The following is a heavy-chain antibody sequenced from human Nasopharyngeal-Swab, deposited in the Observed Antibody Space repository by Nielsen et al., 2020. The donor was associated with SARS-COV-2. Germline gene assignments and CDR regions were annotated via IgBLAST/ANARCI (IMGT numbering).Heavy chain of an antibody. CDR1: GFTFSSYA. CDR2: ISYDGSNK. V-gene: IGHV3-30-3*01. Sequence: GESLKISCAASGFTFSSYAMHWVRQAPGKGLEWVAVISYDGSNKYYADSVKGRFTISRDNSKNTLYLQMNSLRAEDTAVYYRATPSPQGYDFWSGYGSWGQGTLVTVSS. CDR3: ATPSPQGYDFWSGYGS. J-gene: IGHJ4*02. D-gene: IGHD3-3*01.